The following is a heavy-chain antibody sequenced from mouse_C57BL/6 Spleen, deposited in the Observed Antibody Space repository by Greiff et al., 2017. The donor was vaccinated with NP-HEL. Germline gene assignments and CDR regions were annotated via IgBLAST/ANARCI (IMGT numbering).Heavy chain of an antibody. D-gene: IGHD2-4*01. V-gene: IGHV5-9*01. CDR1: GFTFSSYT. CDR2: LSGGGGNT. Sequence: EVQLVESGGGLVKPGGSLKLSCAASGFTFSSYTMSWVRQTPEKRLEWVASLSGGGGNTYYPDSVKGRFTISRDNAKNTLYLQMSSLRSEDTALYYCARDDYFPSYWGQGTLVTVSA. CDR3: ARDDYFPSY. J-gene: IGHJ3*01.